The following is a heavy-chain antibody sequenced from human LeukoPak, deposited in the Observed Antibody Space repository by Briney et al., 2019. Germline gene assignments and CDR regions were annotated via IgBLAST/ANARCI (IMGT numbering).Heavy chain of an antibody. CDR2: IRSKALYGTS. CDR1: GFRFGGYA. V-gene: IGHV3-49*04. D-gene: IGHD3-10*02. Sequence: PGGSLRLSCSGSGFRFGGYALSWVRQAPGKGLEWVGFIRSKALYGTSEHAASVEGRFAISRDDSNNIVYLQMNSLKTEDTAVYFCVRESVRDYYFDFWGQGTLVTVSS. J-gene: IGHJ4*02. CDR3: VRESVRDYYFDF.